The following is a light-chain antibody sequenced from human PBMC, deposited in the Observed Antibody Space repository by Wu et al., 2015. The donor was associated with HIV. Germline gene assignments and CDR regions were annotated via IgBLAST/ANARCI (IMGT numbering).Light chain of an antibody. Sequence: EIVLTQSPATLSLSPGERATLSRRASQSIGSSLAWYQQKPGQAPRLLIYDASTRATGIPARFSGSGSGTDFTLTISSLEPEDFAVYYCQQRGYWGTFGGGTKVETK. CDR1: QSIGSS. CDR2: DAS. V-gene: IGKV3-11*01. J-gene: IGKJ4*01. CDR3: QQRGYWGT.